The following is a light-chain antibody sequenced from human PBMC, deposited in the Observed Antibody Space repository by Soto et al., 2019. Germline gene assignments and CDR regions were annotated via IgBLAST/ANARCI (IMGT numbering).Light chain of an antibody. V-gene: IGLV1-47*01. CDR1: SSNIGNNY. CDR2: RND. Sequence: QSVLTQPPSASGTPGQRVTISCSGSSSNIGNNYAYWYQQLPGTAPKLLTYRNDQRPSGVPDRFSGSKSGTSASLAISGLRSEDEADYYCAAWDGSLRGVVFGGGTQLTVL. J-gene: IGLJ2*01. CDR3: AAWDGSLRGVV.